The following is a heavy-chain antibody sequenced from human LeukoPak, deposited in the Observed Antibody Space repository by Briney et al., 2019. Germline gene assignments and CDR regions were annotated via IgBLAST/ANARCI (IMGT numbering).Heavy chain of an antibody. CDR2: IPYDGSNK. CDR1: GFTFSSYA. V-gene: IGHV3-30*04. CDR3: TKDRYTWNSIRFAY. Sequence: GGSLRLSCAASGFTFSSYAMHWVRQAPGKGLEWVAVIPYDGSNKYYADSVKGRFTISRDYFKNTVYLQMSGLRPDDTAVYYCTKDRYTWNSIRFAYWGQGTLVTVSS. D-gene: IGHD1-7*01. J-gene: IGHJ4*02.